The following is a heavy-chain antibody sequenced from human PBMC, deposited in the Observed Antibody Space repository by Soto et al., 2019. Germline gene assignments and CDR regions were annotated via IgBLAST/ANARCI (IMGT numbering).Heavy chain of an antibody. CDR3: ARHFIPPVGAATFDY. CDR1: GGSISSSSYY. CDR2: IYYSGST. V-gene: IGHV4-39*01. D-gene: IGHD3-10*01. Sequence: QLQLQESGPGLVKPSETLSLTCTVSGGSISSSSYYWGWIRQPPGKGLEWIGSIYYSGSTYYNPSLKSRVTISGDTSKNHFSLKLSSVTAADTAVYYCARHFIPPVGAATFDYWGQGTLVTVSS. J-gene: IGHJ4*02.